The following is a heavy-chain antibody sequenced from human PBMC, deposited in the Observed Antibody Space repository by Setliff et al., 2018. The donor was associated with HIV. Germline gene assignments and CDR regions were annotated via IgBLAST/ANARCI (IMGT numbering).Heavy chain of an antibody. CDR1: GGSFSGYY. Sequence: SETLSLTCAVYGGSFSGYYWSWIRQPPGKGLEWIGEINHSGITNYNPSLKSRVTLSVDTSKNQFSLNLSSVTAADTALYYCARGQENGDLRYWGQGTLVTVSS. V-gene: IGHV4-34*01. CDR3: ARGQENGDLRY. J-gene: IGHJ4*02. D-gene: IGHD3-10*01. CDR2: INHSGIT.